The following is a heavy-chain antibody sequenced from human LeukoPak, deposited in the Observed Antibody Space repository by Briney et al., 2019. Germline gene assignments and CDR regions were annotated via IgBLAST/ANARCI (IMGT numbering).Heavy chain of an antibody. CDR3: AVINTFYYDGLDV. Sequence: GGSLRPSRAASGFTSSGYWMSWVRQAPRKGRDSVAKIKQDGSEKNYVASVKGRFTISRANAKKSLFMQMNSLRAEDTAVYYCAVINTFYYDGLDVWGQGTTVTVS. J-gene: IGHJ6*02. D-gene: IGHD2-21*01. V-gene: IGHV3-7*05. CDR2: IKQDGSEK. CDR1: GFTSSGYW.